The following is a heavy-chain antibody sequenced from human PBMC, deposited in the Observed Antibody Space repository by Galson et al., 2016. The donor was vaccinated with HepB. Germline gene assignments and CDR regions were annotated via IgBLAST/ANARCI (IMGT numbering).Heavy chain of an antibody. V-gene: IGHV3-48*02. J-gene: IGHJ6*03. Sequence: SLRLSCAASGFTFSSYSMNWVRQAPGKGLEWVSYIGSSRSTIYYADSVKGRFTFSRDNAKNSLYLQMNSLRDEDTAVYYCARAVVTPYYHYYYMDVGGKGTTVTVSS. CDR2: IGSSRSTI. D-gene: IGHD4-23*01. CDR1: GFTFSSYS. CDR3: ARAVVTPYYHYYYMDV.